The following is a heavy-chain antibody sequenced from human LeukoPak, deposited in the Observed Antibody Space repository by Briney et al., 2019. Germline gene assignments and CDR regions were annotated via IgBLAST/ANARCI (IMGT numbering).Heavy chain of an antibody. V-gene: IGHV4-59*01. Sequence: SEALSLTCTVSGGSISSYYWSWIRQPPGKGLEWIGYIYYSGSTNYNPSLKSRVTISVDTSKNQFSLKLSSVTAAHTTVYYCARAGRYYYYGMDVWGQGTTVTVSS. J-gene: IGHJ6*02. CDR3: ARAGRYYYYGMDV. CDR2: IYYSGST. CDR1: GGSISSYY.